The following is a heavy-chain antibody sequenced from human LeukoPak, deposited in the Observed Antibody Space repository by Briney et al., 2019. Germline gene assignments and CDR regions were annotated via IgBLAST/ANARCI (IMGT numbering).Heavy chain of an antibody. CDR1: AGSLSSNY. D-gene: IGHD1-1*01. CDR2: SYYSGST. CDR3: GGYFVRTSGPFDP. Sequence: PSETLSLTCSLSAGSLSSNYSGWIRQSPGEGLEWIGYSYYSGSTNYNPSLKSRVTISRDTSENHLYLPLRSVTAANPAIFSFGGYFVRTSGPFDPWGQGTLVTVSS. J-gene: IGHJ5*02. V-gene: IGHV4-59*08.